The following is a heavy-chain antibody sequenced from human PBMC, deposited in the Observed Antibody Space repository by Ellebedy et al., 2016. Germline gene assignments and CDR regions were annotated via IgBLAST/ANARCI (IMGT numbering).Heavy chain of an antibody. CDR3: ERWDAGFLSGVYYNYGMDV. J-gene: IGHJ6*02. CDR1: GYIFINYN. D-gene: IGHD1-26*01. V-gene: IGHV1-8*01. CDR2: MNPNSGKT. Sequence: ASVKVSCXASGYIFINYNLNWVRQATGQGLEGMGWMNPNSGKTGFVQKFQGRVTMTRDTSTNTAYMELSSLRSDDTAVYYCERWDAGFLSGVYYNYGMDVWGQGTTVTVSS.